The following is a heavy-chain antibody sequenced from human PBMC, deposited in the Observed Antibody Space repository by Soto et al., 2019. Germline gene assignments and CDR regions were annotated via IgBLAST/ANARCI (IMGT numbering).Heavy chain of an antibody. D-gene: IGHD3-3*01. CDR2: IWYDGSNK. CDR3: ARDQFATIFGVVTYYFDY. CDR1: GFTFSSYG. Sequence: GGSLRLSCAASGFTFSSYGMHWVRQAPGKGLEWVAVIWYDGSNKYYADSVKGRFTISRDNSKNTLYLQMNSLRAEDTAVYYCARDQFATIFGVVTYYFDYWGQGTLVTAPQ. V-gene: IGHV3-33*01. J-gene: IGHJ4*02.